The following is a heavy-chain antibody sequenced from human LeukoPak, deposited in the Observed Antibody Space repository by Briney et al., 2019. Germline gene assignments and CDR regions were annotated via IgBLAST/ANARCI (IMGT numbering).Heavy chain of an antibody. CDR1: GGSISSYY. Sequence: PSETLSLTCTVSGGSISSYYWSWIRQPPGKGLEWIGYIYYSGSTNYNPSLKSRVTISVDTSKNQFSLKLSSVTAADTAVYYSARGVFGEYPFDYWGQGTLVTVSS. V-gene: IGHV4-59*01. D-gene: IGHD3-10*02. CDR3: ARGVFGEYPFDY. J-gene: IGHJ4*02. CDR2: IYYSGST.